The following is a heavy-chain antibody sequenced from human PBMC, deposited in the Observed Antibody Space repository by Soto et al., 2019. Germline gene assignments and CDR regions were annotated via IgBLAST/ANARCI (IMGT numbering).Heavy chain of an antibody. V-gene: IGHV1-46*01. CDR2: INPSGGST. Sequence: ASVKVSCKASGYTFTSYYMHWVRQAPGQGLEWMGIINPSGGSTSYAQKFQGRVTMTRDTSTRTVYMELSSLRSEDTAVYHCARDYYDSSGYFSAKDYWGQGTLVTVSS. CDR1: GYTFTSYY. D-gene: IGHD3-22*01. J-gene: IGHJ4*02. CDR3: ARDYYDSSGYFSAKDY.